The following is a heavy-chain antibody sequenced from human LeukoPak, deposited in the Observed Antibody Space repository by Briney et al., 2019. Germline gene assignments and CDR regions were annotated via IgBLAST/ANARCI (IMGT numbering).Heavy chain of an antibody. J-gene: IGHJ4*02. V-gene: IGHV4-59*08. CDR3: ARSEINDYMRF. CDR2: IYSSGIT. D-gene: IGHD4-11*01. CDR1: GGSISSYY. Sequence: PSETLSLTCTVSGGSISSYYWSWIRQPPGKGLEWIGYIYSSGITNYNPSLKSRLTMSVDTSKNQFSLKMRSVTAADTAIYYCARSEINDYMRFWGQGILVTVSS.